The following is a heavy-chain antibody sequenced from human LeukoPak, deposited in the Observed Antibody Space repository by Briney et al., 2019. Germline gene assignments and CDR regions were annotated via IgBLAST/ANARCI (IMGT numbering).Heavy chain of an antibody. J-gene: IGHJ4*02. V-gene: IGHV3-48*03. CDR2: ISSSGSTI. CDR1: GFTFSSYE. D-gene: IGHD6-19*01. CDR3: ARDPGYSSGWFDY. Sequence: GGSLRLSCAASGFTFSSYEMNWVRQAPGKGLEWVSYISSSGSTIYYADSVKGRFTISRDNAKKSLYLQMNSVRAEDTAVYYCARDPGYSSGWFDYWGQGALVTVSS.